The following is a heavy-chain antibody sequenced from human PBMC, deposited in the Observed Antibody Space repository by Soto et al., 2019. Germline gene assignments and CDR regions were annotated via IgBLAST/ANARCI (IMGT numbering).Heavy chain of an antibody. CDR3: VRGGGGGLFDP. J-gene: IGHJ5*02. D-gene: IGHD2-15*01. V-gene: IGHV3-11*06. CDR2: ISPGSRYP. CDR1: GFTFGDSY. Sequence: PVGSLRLSCAGSGFTFGDSYMGWIRQAPGKGLEWLSYISPGSRYPAYADSVKGRFTISRDNAKRSLYLQMMSLTAEDTAIYYCVRGGGGGLFDPWGQGTMVTAPQ.